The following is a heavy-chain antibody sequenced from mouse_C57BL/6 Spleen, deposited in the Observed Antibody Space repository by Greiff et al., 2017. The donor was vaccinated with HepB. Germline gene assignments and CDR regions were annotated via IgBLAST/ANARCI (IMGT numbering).Heavy chain of an antibody. V-gene: IGHV6-6*01. Sequence: EVQRVESGGGLVQPGGSMKLSCAASGFTFSDAWMDWVRQSPEKGLEWVAEIRNKANNHATYYAESVKGRFTISRDDSKSSVYLQMNSLRAEDTGIYYCTGGSWVAMDYWGQGTSVTVSS. CDR3: TGGSWVAMDY. CDR2: IRNKANNHAT. CDR1: GFTFSDAW. J-gene: IGHJ4*01.